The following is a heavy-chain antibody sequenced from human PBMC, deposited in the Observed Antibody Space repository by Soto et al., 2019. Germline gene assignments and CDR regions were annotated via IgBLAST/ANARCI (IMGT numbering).Heavy chain of an antibody. CDR3: GRGTGAESH. D-gene: IGHD7-27*01. Sequence: EVQLVESGGGLTQPGGSLRLSCVVSGFIVSRSHMMWVRQAPGKGLEGVSVIYNHGQINYVDPVKGRFTIARDNSKNTNYLQMNSLKVEDTGVYYCGRGTGAESHWGQGALVTVSS. CDR1: GFIVSRSH. CDR2: IYNHGQI. V-gene: IGHV3-53*01. J-gene: IGHJ4*02.